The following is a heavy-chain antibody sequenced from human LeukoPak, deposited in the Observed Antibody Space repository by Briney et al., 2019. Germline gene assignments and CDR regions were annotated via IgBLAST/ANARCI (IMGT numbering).Heavy chain of an antibody. V-gene: IGHV3-21*01. D-gene: IGHD2-2*01. Sequence: PGGSLRLSCADSGFTFRSYSMTCVRQAPGKGLEWVSSISSSSKYIYYADSVKGRFTISRDNAKNSLYLQMNSLRAEDTATYYWARGLVPATVEFDYWGQGTLVTDSS. J-gene: IGHJ4*02. CDR1: GFTFRSYS. CDR2: ISSSSKYI. CDR3: ARGLVPATVEFDY.